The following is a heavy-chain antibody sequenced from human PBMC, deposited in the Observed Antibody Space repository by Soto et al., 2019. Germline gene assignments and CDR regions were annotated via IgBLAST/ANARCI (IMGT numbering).Heavy chain of an antibody. D-gene: IGHD6-6*01. CDR1: GFTVSSNY. CDR2: IYSGGGT. V-gene: IGHV3-53*01. J-gene: IGHJ6*02. Sequence: EVQLVESGGGLIQPGGSLRLSCAASGFTVSSNYMSWVRQAPGKGLEWVSVIYSGGGTYYADSVKGRFTISRDNSKNRLYLQMNSLRAEDTAVYYCTGDSSSSPYYYGMDVWGQGTTVSVSS. CDR3: TGDSSSSPYYYGMDV.